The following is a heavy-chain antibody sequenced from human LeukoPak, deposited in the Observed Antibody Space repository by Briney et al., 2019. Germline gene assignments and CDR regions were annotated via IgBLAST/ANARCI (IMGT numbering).Heavy chain of an antibody. CDR3: ARQRFWISYPFDY. CDR1: GGSFTSSNYF. V-gene: IGHV4-39*01. Sequence: TSETLSLTCSLSGGSFTSSNYFWAWIRQPPGKGLEWIGTFFYSGNTYYNPSLKSRVTISADTSKNQLSLNLTSVTATDTAVYYCARQRFWISYPFDYWAPGVLVAVSS. D-gene: IGHD3-3*01. J-gene: IGHJ4*02. CDR2: FFYSGNT.